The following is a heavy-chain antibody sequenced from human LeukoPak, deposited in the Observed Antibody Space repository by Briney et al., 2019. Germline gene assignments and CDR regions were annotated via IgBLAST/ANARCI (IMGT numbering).Heavy chain of an antibody. CDR1: GYTFTSYY. V-gene: IGHV1-46*03. Sequence: ASVKVSCKASGYTFTSYYMHWVRQAPGQGLEWMGMINPSGGSTSYAQKFQGRVTMTRDTSTSTVYMELSSLRSEDTAVYYCARDLTDQSIAARLVYYYYYMDVWGKGTTVTVSS. CDR2: INPSGGST. J-gene: IGHJ6*03. CDR3: ARDLTDQSIAARLVYYYYYMDV. D-gene: IGHD6-6*01.